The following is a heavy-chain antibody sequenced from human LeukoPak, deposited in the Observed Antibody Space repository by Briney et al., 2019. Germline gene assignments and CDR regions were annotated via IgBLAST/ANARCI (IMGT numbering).Heavy chain of an antibody. CDR2: INHSGST. D-gene: IGHD3-3*01. V-gene: IGHV4-34*01. CDR1: GGSFSGYY. J-gene: IGHJ6*02. CDR3: ARGVRFLEWLPPLNYYHYGMDV. Sequence: SETLSLTCAVYGGSFSGYYWSWIRQPPGKGLEWIGEINHSGSTNYNPSLKSRVTISVDTSKNQFSLKLSSVTAADTAVYYCARGVRFLEWLPPLNYYHYGMDVWGQGTTVTVSS.